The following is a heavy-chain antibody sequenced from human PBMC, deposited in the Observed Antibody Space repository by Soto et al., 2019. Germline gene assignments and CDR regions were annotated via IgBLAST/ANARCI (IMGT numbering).Heavy chain of an antibody. CDR3: AGELLQGWLYYFDY. Sequence: QPGGSLRLSCAASGFTFSSYWMSWVRQAPGKGLEWVANIKQDGSEKYYVDSVKGRFTISRDNAKNSLYLQMNSLRAEDTAVYYCAGELLQGWLYYFDYWGQGTLVTVSS. CDR2: IKQDGSEK. D-gene: IGHD1-26*01. V-gene: IGHV3-7*01. CDR1: GFTFSSYW. J-gene: IGHJ4*02.